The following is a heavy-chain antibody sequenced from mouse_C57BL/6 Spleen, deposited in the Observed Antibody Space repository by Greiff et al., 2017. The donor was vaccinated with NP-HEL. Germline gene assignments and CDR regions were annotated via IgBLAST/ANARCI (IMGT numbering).Heavy chain of an antibody. Sequence: QVQLQQSGPELVKPGASVKISCKASGYTFTDYYINWVKQRPGQGLEWIGWIFPGSGSTYYNEKFKGKATLTVDKSSSTAYMLLSSLTSEDSAVYFCARSPSARQLRLRYYAMDYWGQGTSVTVSS. CDR2: IFPGSGST. V-gene: IGHV1-75*01. CDR1: GYTFTDYY. J-gene: IGHJ4*01. D-gene: IGHD3-2*02. CDR3: ARSPSARQLRLRYYAMDY.